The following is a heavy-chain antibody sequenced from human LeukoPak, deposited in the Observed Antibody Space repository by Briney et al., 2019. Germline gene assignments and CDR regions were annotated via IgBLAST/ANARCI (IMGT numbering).Heavy chain of an antibody. V-gene: IGHV3-23*01. Sequence: GGSLRLSCVASGFTFSSYAMSSVRQAPGKGLEGVSAISGSGGRKYYAGSVKGRFTISRDNSKNTLHQQMKSRRAEDTAVYYCPKDLGGYYGSGVIDYWGQGTLVTVSS. CDR1: GFTFSSYA. CDR3: PKDLGGYYGSGVIDY. D-gene: IGHD3-10*01. CDR2: ISGSGGRK. J-gene: IGHJ4*02.